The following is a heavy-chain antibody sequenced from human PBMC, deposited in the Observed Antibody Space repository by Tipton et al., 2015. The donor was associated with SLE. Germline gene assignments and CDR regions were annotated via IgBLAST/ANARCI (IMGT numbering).Heavy chain of an antibody. J-gene: IGHJ5*02. Sequence: GLVKPSETLSLTCGVYGGSFSGYYWSWIRQPPGKGLGWIGEINHSGSTNYNPSLKSRVTISVDTSKNQFSLKLSSVTAADTAVYYCASGWRDGYNVGGWFDPWGQGTLVTVSS. CDR3: ASGWRDGYNVGGWFDP. D-gene: IGHD5-24*01. V-gene: IGHV4-34*01. CDR1: GGSFSGYY. CDR2: INHSGST.